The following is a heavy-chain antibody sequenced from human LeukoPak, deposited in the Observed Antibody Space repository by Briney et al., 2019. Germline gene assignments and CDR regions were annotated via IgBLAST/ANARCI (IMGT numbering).Heavy chain of an antibody. CDR1: GFIFSNYD. J-gene: IGHJ3*01. CDR3: ASETTRGYSYGSPTDGFDL. V-gene: IGHV3-21*01. D-gene: IGHD5-18*01. Sequence: PGGSLRLSCAASGFIFSNYDMHWVRQAPGKGLEWVSSISSSSSYIYYANSVKGRFTISRDNARKSLFLQMNSLRAEDTAVYYCASETTRGYSYGSPTDGFDLWGQGTMVTVSS. CDR2: ISSSSSYI.